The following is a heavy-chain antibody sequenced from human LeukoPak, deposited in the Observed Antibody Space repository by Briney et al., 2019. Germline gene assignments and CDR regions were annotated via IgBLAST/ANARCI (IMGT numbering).Heavy chain of an antibody. J-gene: IGHJ4*02. CDR2: INHSGST. CDR3: ARGRPRPSTRFDY. V-gene: IGHV4-34*01. Sequence: SETLSLTCTVSGGSISGYYWSWIRQPPGKGLEWIGEINHSGSTNYNPSLKSRVTISVDTSKNQFSLKLSSVTAADTAVYYCARGRPRPSTRFDYWGQGTLVTVSS. CDR1: GGSISGYY.